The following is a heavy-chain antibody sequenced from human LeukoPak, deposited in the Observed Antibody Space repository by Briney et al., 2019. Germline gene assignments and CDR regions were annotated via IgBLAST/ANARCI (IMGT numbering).Heavy chain of an antibody. CDR1: GFPFGTYS. Sequence: GGSLRRYCAASGFPFGTYSMNWVRQAPGKGLEWVSSISSSPPYIFYADSVKVRFTISRDNAKNSLYLQMNSLTVEDTAYYSWARGSSSRWFPLDLWGQGTLVTVSS. V-gene: IGHV3-21*01. CDR3: ARGSSSRWFPLDL. D-gene: IGHD6-13*01. J-gene: IGHJ5*02. CDR2: ISSSPPYI.